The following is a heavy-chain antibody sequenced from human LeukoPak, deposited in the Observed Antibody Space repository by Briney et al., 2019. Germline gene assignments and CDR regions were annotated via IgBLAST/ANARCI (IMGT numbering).Heavy chain of an antibody. CDR1: RGTFSSYA. Sequence: SVKVSCKASRGTFSSYAISWVRQAPGQGLEWMGGIIPIFGTANYAQKFQGRVTITADESTSTAYMELSSLRSEDTAVYYCARSYYDSSGLNWFDPWGQGTLVTVSS. J-gene: IGHJ5*02. CDR2: IIPIFGTA. D-gene: IGHD3-22*01. V-gene: IGHV1-69*01. CDR3: ARSYYDSSGLNWFDP.